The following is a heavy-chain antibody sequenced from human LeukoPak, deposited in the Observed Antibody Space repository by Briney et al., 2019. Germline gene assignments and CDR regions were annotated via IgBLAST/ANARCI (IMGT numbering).Heavy chain of an antibody. D-gene: IGHD6-19*01. V-gene: IGHV3-48*03. CDR2: ITGGSTTK. CDR1: GFTFSYYE. CDR3: ARDGDIAVATAPYYFDY. Sequence: PGGSLRLSCAASGFTFSYYEMIWVRQAPGKGLEWVSYITGGSTTKNYADSVKGRFTISRDKAKNSLYLQMNSLRAEDTAIYYCARDGDIAVATAPYYFDYWGQGILVTVSS. J-gene: IGHJ4*02.